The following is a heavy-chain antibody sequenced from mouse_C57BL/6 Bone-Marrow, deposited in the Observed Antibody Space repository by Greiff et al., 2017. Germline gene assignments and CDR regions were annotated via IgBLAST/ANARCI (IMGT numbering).Heavy chain of an antibody. D-gene: IGHD2-3*01. J-gene: IGHJ3*01. V-gene: IGHV2-5*01. CDR1: GFSLTSYG. CDR2: IWRGGST. Sequence: VKVVESGPGLVQPSQSLSITCTVSGFSLTSYGVHWVRQSPGKGLEWLGVIWRGGSTDYNAAFMSRLSITKDNSKSQVFFKMNSLQADDTAIYYCAIGYYWFAYWGQGTLVTVSA. CDR3: AIGYYWFAY.